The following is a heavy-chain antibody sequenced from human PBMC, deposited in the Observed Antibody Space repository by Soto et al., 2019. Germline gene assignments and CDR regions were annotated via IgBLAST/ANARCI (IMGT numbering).Heavy chain of an antibody. CDR2: INFDGDKK. Sequence: EVQLVESGGGLVQRGGSLRLSCTASGFTFRDFYMTWVRQIPGRGLEWVANINFDGDKKDYVNSVKGRFTISRDNVANSLHLQMDSLTAEDAAVYYCARGGNYFLSWGQGTLVTVSS. CDR1: GFTFRDFY. J-gene: IGHJ1*01. CDR3: ARGGNYFLS. V-gene: IGHV3-7*05. D-gene: IGHD1-26*01.